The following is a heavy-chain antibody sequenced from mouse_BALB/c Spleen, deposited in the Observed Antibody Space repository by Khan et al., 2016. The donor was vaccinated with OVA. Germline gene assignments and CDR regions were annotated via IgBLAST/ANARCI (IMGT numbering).Heavy chain of an antibody. CDR3: ARQNYYGYAMDY. V-gene: IGHV3-2*02. D-gene: IGHD1-1*01. CDR1: GYSITSDYA. J-gene: IGHJ4*01. Sequence: EVKLEESGPGLVKPSQSLSLTCTVTGYSITSDYAWNWIRQFPGNKLGWMGYISYSGSTSYNPSLRSRISITRDTSKNQFFLQLNSVTTEDTATFYCARQNYYGYAMDYWGQGTSVTVSS. CDR2: ISYSGST.